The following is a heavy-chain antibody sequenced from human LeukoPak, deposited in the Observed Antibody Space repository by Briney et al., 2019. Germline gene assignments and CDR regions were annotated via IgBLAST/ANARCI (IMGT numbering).Heavy chain of an antibody. CDR3: ARSTMVRGVNPKAGFDP. Sequence: SETLSLTCAVYGGSFSGYYWSWIRQPPGKGLEWIGEINHSGSTNYNPSLKSRVTISVDTSKNQFSLKLSSVTAADTAVYYCARSTMVRGVNPKAGFDPWGQGTLVTVSS. CDR1: GGSFSGYY. J-gene: IGHJ5*02. D-gene: IGHD3-10*01. CDR2: INHSGST. V-gene: IGHV4-34*01.